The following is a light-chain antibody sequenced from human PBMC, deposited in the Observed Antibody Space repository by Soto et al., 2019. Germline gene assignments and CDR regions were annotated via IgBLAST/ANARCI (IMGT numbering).Light chain of an antibody. CDR2: GAS. CDR1: QSVSSSY. CDR3: QQYNNWPPYT. J-gene: IGKJ2*01. V-gene: IGKV3-20*01. Sequence: EIVLTQSPGTLSLSPGERATLSCRASQSVSSSYLAWYQQQPGQAPRLLIYGASSRATGIPDRFSGSGSETEFTLTISSLQSEDFAVYYCQQYNNWPPYTFGQGTKVDIK.